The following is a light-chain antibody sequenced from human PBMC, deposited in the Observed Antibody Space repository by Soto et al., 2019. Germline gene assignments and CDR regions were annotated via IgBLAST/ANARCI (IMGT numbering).Light chain of an antibody. J-gene: IGKJ5*01. Sequence: MMITQSPATLSVSPGERVTLSCRTSHSVHSHVAWYQQKPGQAPRLLLYGASTRATGIPVRFSGSGFGTEFTLTISSLQSEEFAVYYCQQYKNWPLVGQGTRLEIK. CDR2: GAS. CDR3: QQYKNWPL. V-gene: IGKV3-15*01. CDR1: HSVHSH.